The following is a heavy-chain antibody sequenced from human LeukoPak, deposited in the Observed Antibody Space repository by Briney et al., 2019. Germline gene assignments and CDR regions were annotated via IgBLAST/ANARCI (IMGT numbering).Heavy chain of an antibody. D-gene: IGHD3-10*01. CDR3: AREVLWFGELFRSAFDI. V-gene: IGHV4-38-2*02. CDR1: GYSISSGYY. Sequence: PSETLSLTCTVSGYSISSGYYWGWIRQPPGKGLEWIGSIYHSGSTYYNPSLKSRVTISVDTSKNQFSLKLSSVTAADTAVYYCAREVLWFGELFRSAFDIWGQGTMVTVSS. CDR2: IYHSGST. J-gene: IGHJ3*02.